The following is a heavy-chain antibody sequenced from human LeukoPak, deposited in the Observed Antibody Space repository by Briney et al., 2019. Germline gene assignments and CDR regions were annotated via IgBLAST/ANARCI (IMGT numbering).Heavy chain of an antibody. J-gene: IGHJ3*02. CDR2: ISSSGRTI. Sequence: GGSLRLSCAASGFTFSSYEMNWVRQAPGKGLEWVSYISSSGRTIYYADSVKGRFTISRDNSKNTLSLQMNSVRPDDTAVYYCAKDRYGDYGPFDNWGQGTMVTVSS. CDR1: GFTFSSYE. V-gene: IGHV3-48*03. D-gene: IGHD4-17*01. CDR3: AKDRYGDYGPFDN.